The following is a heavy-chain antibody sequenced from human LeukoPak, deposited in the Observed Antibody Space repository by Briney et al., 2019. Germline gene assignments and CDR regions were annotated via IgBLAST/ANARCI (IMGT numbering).Heavy chain of an antibody. V-gene: IGHV4-4*02. CDR3: STRDQSRTHVVPADY. CDR2: IHHGGTI. Sequence: SETLSLTCSVSGVSVTSDNWWTWVRQPPEKGLEWIGEIHHGGTINYNPSLTSRVSISIDKSQNQLSLKLQSVTAADTAVYYCSTRDQSRTHVVPADYWGQGTLVTVTS. CDR1: GVSVTSDNW. D-gene: IGHD5/OR15-5a*01. J-gene: IGHJ4*02.